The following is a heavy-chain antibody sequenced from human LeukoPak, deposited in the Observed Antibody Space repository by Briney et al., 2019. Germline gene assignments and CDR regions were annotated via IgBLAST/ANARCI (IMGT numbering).Heavy chain of an antibody. CDR1: GGSISSSNW. V-gene: IGHV4-4*02. CDR3: ARATPYYDFWSGYYRRFDP. Sequence: SETLSLTCAVSGGSISSSNWWSWVRQPPGKGLEWIGEIYHSGSTNYNPSLKSRVTISVDKSKNQFSLKLSSVTAADTAVYYCARATPYYDFWSGYYRRFDPWGQGTLVTVSS. D-gene: IGHD3-3*01. CDR2: IYHSGST. J-gene: IGHJ5*02.